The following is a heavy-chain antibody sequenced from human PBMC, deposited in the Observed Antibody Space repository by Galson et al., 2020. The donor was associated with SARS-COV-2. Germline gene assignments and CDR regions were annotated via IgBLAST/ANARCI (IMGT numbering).Heavy chain of an antibody. CDR3: AKDIQEITMVRGVTNYYYDGMDV. D-gene: IGHD3-10*01. CDR2: ISASGGST. CDR1: GFTLSSYV. V-gene: IGHV3-23*01. J-gene: IGHJ6*02. Sequence: GESLKISCAASGFTLSSYVMSWVRQAPGKGLEWVSGISASGGSTYYADSVKGRFNISRDNSKNTLHLQMNSLRAEDTAVYFCAKDIQEITMVRGVTNYYYDGMDVWGQGTTVTVSS.